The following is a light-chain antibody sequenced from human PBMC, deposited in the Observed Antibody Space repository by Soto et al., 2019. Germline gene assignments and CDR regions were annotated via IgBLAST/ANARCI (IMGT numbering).Light chain of an antibody. J-gene: IGKJ5*01. CDR1: QSVSSS. Sequence: EIVMPQSPSTLCVAPWERPALARRASQSVSSSLAWYQQKSGQAPRLVIYDASKRATGIPARFSGSGSGTDFTLIISSLDPEDFAVYYCQHRSKWPITFGQGTRLEI. CDR2: DAS. CDR3: QHRSKWPIT. V-gene: IGKV3-11*01.